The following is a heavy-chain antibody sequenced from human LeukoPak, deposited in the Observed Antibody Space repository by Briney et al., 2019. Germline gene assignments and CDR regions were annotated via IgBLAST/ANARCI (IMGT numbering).Heavy chain of an antibody. CDR1: GDSISSTTYY. J-gene: IGHJ6*03. CDR3: ASGKLRFLEWFQTPHYMDV. V-gene: IGHV4-61*02. D-gene: IGHD3-3*01. CDR2: IYTSGST. Sequence: SETLSLTCTVSGDSISSTTYYWGWIRQPAGKGLEWIGRIYTSGSTNYNPSLKSRVTMSVDTSKNQFSLKLSSVTAADTAVYYCASGKLRFLEWFQTPHYMDVWGKGTTVTVSS.